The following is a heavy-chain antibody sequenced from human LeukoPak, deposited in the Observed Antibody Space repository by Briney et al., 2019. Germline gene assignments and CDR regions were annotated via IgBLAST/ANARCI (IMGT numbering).Heavy chain of an antibody. J-gene: IGHJ6*02. CDR3: AKGRAAPYYYYGMDV. CDR1: GFSVSNNY. V-gene: IGHV3-66*01. CDR2: IYSGGST. D-gene: IGHD6-6*01. Sequence: GGSLRLSCAASGFSVSNNYMSWVRQAPAKGLEWISVIYSGGSTYYADSVKGRFIISRDNSKNTLYLQMNSLRAEDTAVYYCAKGRAAPYYYYGMDVWGQGTTVTVSS.